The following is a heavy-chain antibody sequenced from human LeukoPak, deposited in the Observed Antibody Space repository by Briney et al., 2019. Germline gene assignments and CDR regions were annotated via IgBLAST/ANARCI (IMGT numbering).Heavy chain of an antibody. V-gene: IGHV3-23*01. CDR2: ISTATGST. Sequence: PGGSLRLSCAASGFSFTSHAMTWVRQAPGKGLEWVSAISTATGSTYYADSVKGRFTISRDNSKNTLFLQMNSLRVEDTAVYYCAKVQYSRSAWPPFGSWGQGTLVTVSS. D-gene: IGHD6-19*01. CDR3: AKVQYSRSAWPPFGS. CDR1: GFSFTSHA. J-gene: IGHJ5*02.